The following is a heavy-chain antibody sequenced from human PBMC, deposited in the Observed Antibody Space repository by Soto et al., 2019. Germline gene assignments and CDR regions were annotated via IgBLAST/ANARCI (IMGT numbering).Heavy chain of an antibody. CDR2: ISAYNGNT. Sequence: QVQLVQSGAEFKKPVASVNVSCKASGYTFTSYFISWVLQAPGQGVEWMGWISAYNGNTNYAQKLQGRVTMTTDTSTSTAYMELRSLRSDDTAVYYCARDRESPGDFDYCCQGTLVTVAS. V-gene: IGHV1-18*01. CDR1: GYTFTSYF. CDR3: ARDRESPGDFDY. D-gene: IGHD3-10*01. J-gene: IGHJ4*02.